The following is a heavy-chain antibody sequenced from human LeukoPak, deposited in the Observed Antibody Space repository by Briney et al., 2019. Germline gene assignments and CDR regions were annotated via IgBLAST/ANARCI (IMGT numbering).Heavy chain of an antibody. CDR1: GFSVSNTY. Sequence: PGGSLRLSCAASGFSVSNTYMSWVRQAPGKGLEWVSVIYSGDSGVSTYYADSVKGRFTISRNNSKNTLYLQMSSLRAEDTAVYFCARSAARLRYYYAMDVWGQGTTVTVCS. CDR2: IYSGDSGVST. J-gene: IGHJ6*02. V-gene: IGHV3-53*04. CDR3: ARSAARLRYYYAMDV. D-gene: IGHD6-6*01.